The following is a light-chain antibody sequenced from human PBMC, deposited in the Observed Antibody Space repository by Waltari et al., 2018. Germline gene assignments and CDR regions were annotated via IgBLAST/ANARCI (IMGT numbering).Light chain of an antibody. CDR2: KAS. J-gene: IGKJ5*01. Sequence: DIQMTQSPSTLSASVGDRVTITCRASQSINSWLAWYQQKPGKAPKLLISKASSLESGVPPRFSGSGSGAEFTLTISSLQPEDFATYYCQQTYSAPDTFGQGTRLEIK. CDR3: QQTYSAPDT. CDR1: QSINSW. V-gene: IGKV1-5*03.